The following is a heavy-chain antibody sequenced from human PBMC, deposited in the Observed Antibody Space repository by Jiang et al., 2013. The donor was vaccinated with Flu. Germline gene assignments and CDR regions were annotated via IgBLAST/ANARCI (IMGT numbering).Heavy chain of an antibody. D-gene: IGHD4-11*01. CDR1: GFTFSSYA. CDR2: ISSNGGST. CDR3: ARDSATVTRWGLISYYYGMDV. J-gene: IGHJ6*02. Sequence: LESGGGLVQPGGSLRLSCAASGFTFSSYAMHWVRQAPGKGLEYVSAISSNGGSTYYANSVKGRFTISRDNSKNTLYLQMGSLRAEDMAVYYCARDSATVTRWGLISYYYGMDVWGQGTTVTVSS. V-gene: IGHV3-64*01.